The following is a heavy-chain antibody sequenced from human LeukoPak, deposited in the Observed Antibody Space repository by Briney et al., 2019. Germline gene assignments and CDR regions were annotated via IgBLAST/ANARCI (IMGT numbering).Heavy chain of an antibody. CDR1: GGSISSGGFY. CDR2: IYYSGST. J-gene: IGHJ5*02. V-gene: IGHV4-31*03. Sequence: SETLSLTRTVSGGSISSGGFYWSWIRQLPGKGLEWIGYIYYSGSTYHNPSLKSRLTMSIDTSKNQFSLKLSSVTAADTAVYYCARAKGRSSSPALYWIDPWGQGTLVTVSS. CDR3: ARAKGRSSSPALYWIDP. D-gene: IGHD6-13*01.